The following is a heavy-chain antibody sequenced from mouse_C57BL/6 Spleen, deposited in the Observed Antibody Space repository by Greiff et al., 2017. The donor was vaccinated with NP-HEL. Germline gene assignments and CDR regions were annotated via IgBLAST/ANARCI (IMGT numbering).Heavy chain of an antibody. Sequence: EVQLQQSGAELVKPGASVKLSCTASGFNIKDYYMHWVKQRTEQGLEWIGRIDPEDGETKYAPKFQAKATITADTSSNTAYLQLSSLTSEDTAVYYCASHWGGNYLDYWGQGTTLTVSS. D-gene: IGHD4-1*01. CDR2: IDPEDGET. J-gene: IGHJ2*01. CDR3: ASHWGGNYLDY. V-gene: IGHV14-2*01. CDR1: GFNIKDYY.